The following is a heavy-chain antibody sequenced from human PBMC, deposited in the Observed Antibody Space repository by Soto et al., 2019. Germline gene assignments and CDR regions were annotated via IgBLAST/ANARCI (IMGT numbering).Heavy chain of an antibody. CDR1: GFTFSSYW. CDR2: INSDGSST. V-gene: IGHV3-74*01. D-gene: IGHD3-3*01. J-gene: IGHJ6*03. CDR3: ARVGGSTIFGVVPDYYYYYYMDV. Sequence: PGGSLRLSSAASGFTFSSYWMHWVRQDPGKGLVWVSRINSDGSSTSYADSVKGRFTISRDNAKNTLYLQMNSLRAEDTAVYYCARVGGSTIFGVVPDYYYYYYMDVWGKGTTVTVS.